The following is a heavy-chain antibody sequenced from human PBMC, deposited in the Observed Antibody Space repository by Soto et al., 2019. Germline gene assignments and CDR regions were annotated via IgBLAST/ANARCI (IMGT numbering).Heavy chain of an antibody. CDR3: ARDRGITIFGVVTRYGMDV. V-gene: IGHV1-18*01. D-gene: IGHD3-3*01. CDR2: ISAYNGNT. CDR1: GYTFTSYG. Sequence: ASVKVSCKASGYTFTSYGISWVRQAPGQGLEWMGWISAYNGNTNYAQKLQGRVTMTTDTSTSTAYMELRSLRSDDTAVYYCARDRGITIFGVVTRYGMDVWGQGTTVTVSS. J-gene: IGHJ6*02.